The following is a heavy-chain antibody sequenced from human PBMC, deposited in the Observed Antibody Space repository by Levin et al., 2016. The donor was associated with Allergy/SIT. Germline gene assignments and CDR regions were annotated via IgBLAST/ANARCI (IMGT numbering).Heavy chain of an antibody. V-gene: IGHV1-69*01. D-gene: IGHD1-1*01. CDR3: ARVADGTTYYYYGMDV. CDR2: IIPIFGTA. J-gene: IGHJ6*02. Sequence: WVRQAPGQGLEWMGGIIPIFGTANYAQKFQGRVTITADESTSTAYMELSSLRSEDTAVYYCARVADGTTYYYYGMDVWGQGTTVTVSS.